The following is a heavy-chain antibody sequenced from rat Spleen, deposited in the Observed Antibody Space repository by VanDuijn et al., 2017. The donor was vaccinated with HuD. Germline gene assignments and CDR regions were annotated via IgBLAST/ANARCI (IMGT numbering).Heavy chain of an antibody. D-gene: IGHD1-1*01. CDR3: ASHRHYSVYVMDA. CDR2: ITNTGGTP. Sequence: EVHLVESGGGLVQPGRSLKLSCVASGFTFNNYWMTWIRQAPGKGLEWVASITNTGGTPYYVGSVKGRFTISRDNANSTLYLQMNSLRTEDTATYHCASHRHYSVYVMDAWGQGASVTVSS. CDR1: GFTFNNYW. V-gene: IGHV5-31*01. J-gene: IGHJ4*01.